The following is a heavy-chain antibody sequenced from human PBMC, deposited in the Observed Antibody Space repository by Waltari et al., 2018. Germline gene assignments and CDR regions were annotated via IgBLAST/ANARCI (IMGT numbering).Heavy chain of an antibody. CDR2: ISSSSSTI. Sequence: EVQLVESGGGLVQPGGSMRLSCAASGFTFSRYRRNWVRQGPGKGLEWFSYISSSSSTIYYADSVKGRFTISRDNAKNSLYLQMNSLRAEDTAVYYCARSRPYYYDPNWFDPWGQGTLVTVSS. CDR1: GFTFSRYR. D-gene: IGHD3-22*01. CDR3: ARSRPYYYDPNWFDP. V-gene: IGHV3-48*01. J-gene: IGHJ5*02.